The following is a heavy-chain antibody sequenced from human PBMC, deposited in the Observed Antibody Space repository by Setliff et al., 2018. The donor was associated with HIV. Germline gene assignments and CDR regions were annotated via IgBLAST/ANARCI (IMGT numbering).Heavy chain of an antibody. CDR3: TSSGANYYDRSVYPGY. Sequence: GGSLRLSCTASGFTFGDFAVTWVRQAPGKGLEWVGFIRSKAYGGTTDYAASVKGRFTISRDDSKSIGYLQMNSLKTEDTAVYYCTSSGANYYDRSVYPGYWGQRTLVTVSS. J-gene: IGHJ4*02. V-gene: IGHV3-49*04. D-gene: IGHD3-22*01. CDR1: GFTFGDFA. CDR2: IRSKAYGGTT.